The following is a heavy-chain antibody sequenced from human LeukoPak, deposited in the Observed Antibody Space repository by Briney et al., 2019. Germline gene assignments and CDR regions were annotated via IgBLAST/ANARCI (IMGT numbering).Heavy chain of an antibody. Sequence: GESLKISCKGSGYIFTSYWIGWVRQMPGKGLELMGIIYPGDSDTRYSPSFQGQVTISADKSISTAYLQWSSLKASDTAMYYCARHAYSYGFDPWGQGTLVTVSS. J-gene: IGHJ5*02. CDR3: ARHAYSYGFDP. D-gene: IGHD5-18*01. CDR1: GYIFTSYW. V-gene: IGHV5-51*01. CDR2: IYPGDSDT.